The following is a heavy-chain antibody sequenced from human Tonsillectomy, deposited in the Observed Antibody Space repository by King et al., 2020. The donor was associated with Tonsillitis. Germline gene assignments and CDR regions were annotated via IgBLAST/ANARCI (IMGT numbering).Heavy chain of an antibody. CDR1: GYSFTTYW. D-gene: IGHD3-10*01. V-gene: IGHV5-51*03. CDR2: IYPGDSDT. CDR3: ARGVLGAALDYFDY. Sequence: QLVQSGAEVKKPGESLKISCKCSGYSFTTYWIGRVRQMPGKGLEWRGIIYPGDSDTRYSPAFQGQVTITADMSISTAYLQWSSLKASDTAMYYCARGVLGAALDYFDYWGQGTLVTVSS. J-gene: IGHJ4*02.